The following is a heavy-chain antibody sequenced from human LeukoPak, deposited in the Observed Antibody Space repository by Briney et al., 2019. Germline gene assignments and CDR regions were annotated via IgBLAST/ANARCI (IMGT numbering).Heavy chain of an antibody. CDR3: ARTPTGPYYYYYGMDV. CDR1: DGSISSYY. V-gene: IGHV4-4*07. D-gene: IGHD4-11*01. Sequence: SETLSLTCTVSDGSISSYYWSWIRQPAGKGLEWIGRIYTSGSTNYNPSLKSRVTMSVDTSKNQFSLKLSSVTAADTAVYYCARTPTGPYYYYYGMDVWGQGTTVTVSS. CDR2: IYTSGST. J-gene: IGHJ6*02.